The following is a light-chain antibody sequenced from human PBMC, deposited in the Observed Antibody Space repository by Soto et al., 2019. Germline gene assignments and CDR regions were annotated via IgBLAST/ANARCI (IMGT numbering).Light chain of an antibody. CDR3: RTWGTGIQV. CDR1: SGHSSYA. V-gene: IGLV4-69*01. Sequence: QLVLTQSPSASASLGASVKLTCTLSSGHSSYAIAWHQQQPEKGPRYLMKLNSDGSHSKGDGIPDRFSGSSSGAERYLTIFSLQSEDEADYYCRTWGTGIQVFGGGTKLTVL. CDR2: LNSDGSH. J-gene: IGLJ2*01.